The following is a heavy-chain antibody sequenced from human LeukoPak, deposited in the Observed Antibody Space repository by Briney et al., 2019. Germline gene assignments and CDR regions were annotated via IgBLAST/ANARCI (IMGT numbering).Heavy chain of an antibody. CDR3: ARPAAGNYFDY. CDR1: GYVFTSYW. J-gene: IGHJ4*02. CDR2: IYPGDSGT. Sequence: GESLKISCKGSGYVFTSYWIGWVRQLPGKGLEWMGIIYPGDSGTRYSPSFQGQVTISADKSISTAYLQWSSLKASDTAMYYCARPAAGNYFDYWGQGTLVAVSS. D-gene: IGHD6-13*01. V-gene: IGHV5-51*01.